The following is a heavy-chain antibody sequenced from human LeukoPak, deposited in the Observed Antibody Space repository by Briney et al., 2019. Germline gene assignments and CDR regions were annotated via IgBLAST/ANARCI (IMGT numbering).Heavy chain of an antibody. CDR2: ISSSSSYI. J-gene: IGHJ4*02. Sequence: GGSLRLSCAASGFTFSSYSMNWVRQAPGKGLEWVSSISSSSSYIYYADSVKGRFTISRDNSKNTLYLQMNSLRAEDTAVYYCASGKYYYDSSHGFWGQGTLVTVSS. V-gene: IGHV3-21*01. CDR1: GFTFSSYS. CDR3: ASGKYYYDSSHGF. D-gene: IGHD3-22*01.